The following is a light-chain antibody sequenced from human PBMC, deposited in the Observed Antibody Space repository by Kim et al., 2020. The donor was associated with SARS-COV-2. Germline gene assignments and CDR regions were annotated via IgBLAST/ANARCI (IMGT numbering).Light chain of an antibody. Sequence: EIVLTQSPGTLSLSPGERATLSCRAIQSVRSLYLAWYQHKLGQAPRLLIYGASNRATGIPDRFSGSGSGTDFTLSISRLEPEDLAVYYCQQYGRSLTFGGGTKVDIK. CDR2: GAS. J-gene: IGKJ4*01. V-gene: IGKV3-20*01. CDR1: QSVRSLY. CDR3: QQYGRSLT.